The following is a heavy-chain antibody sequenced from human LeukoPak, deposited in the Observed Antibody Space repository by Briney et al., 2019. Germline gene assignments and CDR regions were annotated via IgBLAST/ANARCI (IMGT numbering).Heavy chain of an antibody. CDR3: ARHKDHYDSSGYYSPSDY. D-gene: IGHD3-22*01. CDR2: IYYSGST. J-gene: IGHJ4*02. CDR1: GGSISSYY. Sequence: NTSETLSLTCTVSGGSISSYYWSWVRQPPGKGLEWIGYIYYSGSTKYNPSLKGRATISVDTSKHQFSLKLSSVTAADTAVYYCARHKDHYDSSGYYSPSDYWGQGTLVTVSS. V-gene: IGHV4-59*08.